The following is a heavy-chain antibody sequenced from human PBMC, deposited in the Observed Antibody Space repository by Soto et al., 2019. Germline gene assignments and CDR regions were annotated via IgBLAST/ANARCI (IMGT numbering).Heavy chain of an antibody. CDR2: INDDGSST. CDR1: GFTFRMYW. Sequence: GSLRLSGAASGFTFRMYWMHWVRQVPGKGPEWVSRINDDGSSTNYADSVKGRFTISRDNAKNTLYLQMNDLRAEDTAVYYCTRGPRSTSTGTGAFWGQGTLVTVSS. D-gene: IGHD1-1*01. J-gene: IGHJ4*02. V-gene: IGHV3-74*01. CDR3: TRGPRSTSTGTGAF.